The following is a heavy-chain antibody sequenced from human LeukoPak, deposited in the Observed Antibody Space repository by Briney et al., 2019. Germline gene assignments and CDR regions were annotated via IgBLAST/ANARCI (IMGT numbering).Heavy chain of an antibody. CDR2: IRSKANSYAT. CDR3: TRVTRTYCSGGSCYADY. V-gene: IGHV3-73*01. CDR1: GFTFSGSA. J-gene: IGHJ4*02. D-gene: IGHD2-15*01. Sequence: GGSLRLSCAASGFTFSGSAMHWVRQASGKGLEWVGRIRSKANSYATAYAASVKGRFTISRDDSKNTAYLQMNSLKTEDTAVYYCTRVTRTYCSGGSCYADYWGQGTLVTVSS.